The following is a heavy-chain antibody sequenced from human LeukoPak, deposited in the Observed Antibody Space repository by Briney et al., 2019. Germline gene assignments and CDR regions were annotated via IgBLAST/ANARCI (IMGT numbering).Heavy chain of an antibody. Sequence: PGGSLRLSCAASGLTFRNYAMSWVRQAPGKGLEWVSVICANDGNTYYADAVKGRFTISRHNSKDTLYLQMDSLRAEDTAVYYCAKGSGSSCYSPCDYWGQGILVTVSS. V-gene: IGHV3-23*01. J-gene: IGHJ4*02. D-gene: IGHD2-15*01. CDR1: GLTFRNYA. CDR3: AKGSGSSCYSPCDY. CDR2: ICANDGNT.